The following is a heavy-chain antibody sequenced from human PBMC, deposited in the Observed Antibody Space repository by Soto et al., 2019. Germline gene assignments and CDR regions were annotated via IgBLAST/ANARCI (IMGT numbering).Heavy chain of an antibody. J-gene: IGHJ6*02. V-gene: IGHV4-59*01. CDR1: GGSISSYY. Sequence: SETLSLTCTVSGGSISSYYWILIRQPPGKGLEWIGYIYYSGSTNYNPSLKSRVTISVDTSKNQFFLKLSSVTAADTAVYYCARDEGIAAARSGFEGDYYYGMDVWGQGTTVTVSS. CDR3: ARDEGIAAARSGFEGDYYYGMDV. CDR2: IYYSGST. D-gene: IGHD6-13*01.